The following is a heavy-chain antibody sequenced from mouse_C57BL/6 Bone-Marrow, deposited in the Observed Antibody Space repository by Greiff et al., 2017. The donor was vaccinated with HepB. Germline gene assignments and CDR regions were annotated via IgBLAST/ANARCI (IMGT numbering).Heavy chain of an antibody. CDR3: ARGVTGVFDY. D-gene: IGHD2-13*01. CDR2: IDPSDSYT. CDR1: GYTFTSYW. Sequence: VQLQQPGAELVMPGASVKLSCKASGYTFTSYWMHWVKQRPGQGLEWIGEIDPSDSYTNYNQKFKGKSTLTVDKSSSTAYMQLSSLTSEDSAVYYCARGVTGVFDYWGQGTTLTVSS. V-gene: IGHV1-69*01. J-gene: IGHJ2*01.